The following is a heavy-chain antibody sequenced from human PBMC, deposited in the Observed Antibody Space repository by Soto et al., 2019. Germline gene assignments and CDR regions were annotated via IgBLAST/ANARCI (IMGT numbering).Heavy chain of an antibody. D-gene: IGHD2-21*01. V-gene: IGHV3-66*01. CDR3: ARSEGVIVPDLHCFDY. CDR2: IYSGGST. Sequence: GGSLRLSCAASGFTVSSNYMSWVRQAPGKGLEWVSVIYSGGSTYYADSVKGRFTISRDNSKNTLYLQMNSLRAEGTAVYYCARSEGVIVPDLHCFDYWGQGTLVTVSS. J-gene: IGHJ4*02. CDR1: GFTVSSNY.